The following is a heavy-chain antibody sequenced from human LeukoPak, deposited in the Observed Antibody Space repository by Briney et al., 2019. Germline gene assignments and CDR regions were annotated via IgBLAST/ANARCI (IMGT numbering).Heavy chain of an antibody. Sequence: GGSLRLSCVASGFPFSSHAMCWVRQAPGKGLEWVSSIDISGGATWYADSVRGRFTISRDNSKNTLYLQMTSLRVEDTALYYCADEIRPNDYWGQGTLVSVSS. CDR2: IDISGGAT. CDR3: ADEIRPNDY. J-gene: IGHJ4*02. V-gene: IGHV3-23*05. CDR1: GFPFSSHA. D-gene: IGHD3-16*01.